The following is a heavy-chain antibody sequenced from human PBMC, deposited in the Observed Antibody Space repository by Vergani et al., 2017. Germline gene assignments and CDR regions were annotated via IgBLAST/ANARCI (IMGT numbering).Heavy chain of an antibody. Sequence: QVQLVESGGGVVQPGGSLRLSCAASGFTFNNYGMNWVRQAPGKGLEWVAFLRFDGSNTYYADSLKGRFTISRDNSQNSLYLQMNSLRAEDTAVYYCAKTLLTFSRASGDHYYYYGMDVWGQGTTVTVAS. V-gene: IGHV3-30*02. CDR1: GFTFNNYG. D-gene: IGHD2-2*01. CDR3: AKTLLTFSRASGDHYYYYGMDV. CDR2: LRFDGSNT. J-gene: IGHJ6*02.